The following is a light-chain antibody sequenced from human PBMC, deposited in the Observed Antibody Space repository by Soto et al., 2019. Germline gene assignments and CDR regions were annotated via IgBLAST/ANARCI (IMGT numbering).Light chain of an antibody. J-gene: IGKJ1*01. V-gene: IGKV2-28*01. CDR2: LGS. CDR3: MQALQTPKT. CDR1: QSLLHSNGYNY. Sequence: DIVMTQSPLSLPVTPGEPASISCRSSQSLLHSNGYNYLDWYLQKPGQSPQLLIYLGSNRASGVPDRFSGSRSGTDFTLKISRVEAEDVGVNYCMQALQTPKTFGQGTKVEIK.